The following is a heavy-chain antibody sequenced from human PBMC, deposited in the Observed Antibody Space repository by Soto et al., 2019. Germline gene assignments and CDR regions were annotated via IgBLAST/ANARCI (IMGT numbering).Heavy chain of an antibody. CDR3: ARLQTTSGWHFAY. V-gene: IGHV4-59*01. CDR1: GGSISTYY. J-gene: IGHJ4*02. CDR2: ISYSGTT. Sequence: SETLSLTCTVSGGSISTYYWSWIRQPPGKGLEWIAYISYSGTTNYDPSPKSRITISLDTSKNQFSLILSSVTAADTAVYYCARLQTTSGWHFAYWGQGTLVTVSS. D-gene: IGHD6-19*01.